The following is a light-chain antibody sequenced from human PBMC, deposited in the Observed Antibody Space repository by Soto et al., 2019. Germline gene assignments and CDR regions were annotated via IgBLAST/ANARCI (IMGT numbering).Light chain of an antibody. J-gene: IGLJ7*01. CDR3: LLSYSGPSI. Sequence: QAVVTQEPSLTLSPGGTVTLTCGSSTGTVTSGHYPYWFQLKPGQAPRTLLYDISNKHSWTPARFSGSLLGGKADLTLSGAQPEDEADYYCLLSYSGPSIFGGGTQLTVL. V-gene: IGLV7-46*01. CDR1: TGTVTSGHY. CDR2: DIS.